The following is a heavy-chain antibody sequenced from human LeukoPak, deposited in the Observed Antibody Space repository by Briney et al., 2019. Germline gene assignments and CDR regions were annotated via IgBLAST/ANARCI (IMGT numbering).Heavy chain of an antibody. CDR2: INHNGNVN. V-gene: IGHV3-7*03. D-gene: IGHD3-16*01. CDR3: ARGGGLDV. J-gene: IGHJ6*02. Sequence: EGSLRLSCAACGFTFSSYWMNWARQAPGKGLEWVASINHNGNVNYYVDSVKGRFTISRDNAKNSLYLQMSNLRAEDTAVYFCARGGGLDVWGQGATVTVSS. CDR1: GFTFSSYW.